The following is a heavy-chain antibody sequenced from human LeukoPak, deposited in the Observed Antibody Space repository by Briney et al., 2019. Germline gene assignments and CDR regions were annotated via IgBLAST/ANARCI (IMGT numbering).Heavy chain of an antibody. J-gene: IGHJ4*02. CDR1: GFTFSSYE. V-gene: IGHV3-30*18. Sequence: GGSLRLSCSASGFTFSSYEMNWVRQAPGKGLDWVAVISYDGNNKYYADSVKGRFTISRDNSKNTLYLQMNSLRAEDTAVYYCAKASGFWSGYYYFDYWGQGTLVTVSS. CDR2: ISYDGNNK. D-gene: IGHD3-3*01. CDR3: AKASGFWSGYYYFDY.